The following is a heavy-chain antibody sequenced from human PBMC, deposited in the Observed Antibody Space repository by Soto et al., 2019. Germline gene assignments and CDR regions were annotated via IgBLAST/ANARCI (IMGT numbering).Heavy chain of an antibody. CDR1: GNTFTRFY. V-gene: IGHV1-46*01. D-gene: IGHD1-26*01. CDR3: ARVALSGGGWLDP. CDR2: INPRSGDT. J-gene: IGHJ5*02. Sequence: QVQLVQSGAEVKKPGASVNVSCKASGNTFTRFYIHWVRQAPGQGLEWMGIINPRSGDTTYAEKFQGRIPVTRDTSTSTAYMELTSLRYEAPAIYYCARVALSGGGWLDPWGQGTLVTVSS.